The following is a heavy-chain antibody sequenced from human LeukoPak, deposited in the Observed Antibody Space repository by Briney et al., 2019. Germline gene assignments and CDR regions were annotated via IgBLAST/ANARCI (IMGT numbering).Heavy chain of an antibody. CDR2: ISGSGGST. CDR3: AKDPYYFDTSGYNGDY. V-gene: IGHV3-23*01. D-gene: IGHD3-22*01. Sequence: GGSLRLSCAASGFTFSNYAMSWVRQAPGKGLEWVSSISGSGGSTYYADSVKGRFTISRDNSKNTLFLQMNSLRAEDTAVYYCAKDPYYFDTSGYNGDYWGQGTLVTVSS. CDR1: GFTFSNYA. J-gene: IGHJ4*02.